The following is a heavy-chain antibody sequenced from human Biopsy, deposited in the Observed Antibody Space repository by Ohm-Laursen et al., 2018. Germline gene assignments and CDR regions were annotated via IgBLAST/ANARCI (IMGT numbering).Heavy chain of an antibody. D-gene: IGHD1-26*01. J-gene: IGHJ2*01. V-gene: IGHV4-59*08. CDR3: ARHAPSYSGSYWRYFDL. Sequence: SETLSLTCTVSGGSISGSSWSWIRQAPGKGLEWIGYISYSRDTNYNPSLKSRITISVDTSKNQFSLKLTSVTAADTAVYYCARHAPSYSGSYWRYFDLWGRGTLVTASS. CDR2: ISYSRDT. CDR1: GGSISGSS.